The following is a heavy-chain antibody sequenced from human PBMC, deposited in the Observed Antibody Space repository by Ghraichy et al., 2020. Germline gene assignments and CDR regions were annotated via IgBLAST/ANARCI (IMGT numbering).Heavy chain of an antibody. Sequence: ASVKVSCKASGYTFTSYAMHWVRQAPGQRLEWMGWINAGNGNTKYSQKIQGRVTITRDTSTSTAYMELSSLRSEDTAVYYCSRDRYSSSWYFDYYYGMDVWGQGTTVTVSS. CDR3: SRDRYSSSWYFDYYYGMDV. D-gene: IGHD6-13*01. J-gene: IGHJ6*02. CDR2: INAGNGNT. CDR1: GYTFTSYA. V-gene: IGHV1-3*01.